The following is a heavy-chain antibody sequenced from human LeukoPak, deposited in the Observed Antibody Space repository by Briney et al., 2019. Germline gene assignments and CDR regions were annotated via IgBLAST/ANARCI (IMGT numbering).Heavy chain of an antibody. CDR1: GFTFSSYA. Sequence: PGRSLRLSCAASGFTFSSYAMHWVRQAPGKGLEWVAVISYDGSNKYYADSVKGRFTISRDNSKNTLYLQMNSLRAEDTAVYYCARSPLRYFDWLSYYGMDVWGQGTTVTVSS. D-gene: IGHD3-9*01. CDR3: ARSPLRYFDWLSYYGMDV. CDR2: ISYDGSNK. V-gene: IGHV3-30*04. J-gene: IGHJ6*02.